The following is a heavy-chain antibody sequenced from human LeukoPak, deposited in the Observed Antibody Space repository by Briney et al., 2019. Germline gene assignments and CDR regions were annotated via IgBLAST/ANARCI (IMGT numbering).Heavy chain of an antibody. CDR2: IRSKAHNYAT. Sequence: GGSLRLSCAASGFSFSNHSMNWVRQAPGKGLEWVGRIRSKAHNYATSYAASVKGRFTISRDDSKNTAYLQMNSLKTEDSAVYYCTSGPSHYFDSSGYLLQGFYSWGQGSLVTVSS. CDR3: TSGPSHYFDSSGYLLQGFYS. D-gene: IGHD3-22*01. CDR1: GFSFSNHS. V-gene: IGHV3-73*01. J-gene: IGHJ5*01.